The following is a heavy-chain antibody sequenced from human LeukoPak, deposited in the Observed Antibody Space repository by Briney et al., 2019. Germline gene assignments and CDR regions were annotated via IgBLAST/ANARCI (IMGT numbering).Heavy chain of an antibody. J-gene: IGHJ5*02. D-gene: IGHD5-12*01. Sequence: GWSLSLSCAACGFTDSNNYMRGVRQPRAKGREGVSVIYSGGSTYYAESVKGRFTISRDNSKNTLYLQMNSLRAEDTAVYYCASLGYGGDEWRDPWGQGTLVTVSS. CDR1: GFTDSNNY. CDR2: IYSGGST. CDR3: ASLGYGGDEWRDP. V-gene: IGHV3-66*02.